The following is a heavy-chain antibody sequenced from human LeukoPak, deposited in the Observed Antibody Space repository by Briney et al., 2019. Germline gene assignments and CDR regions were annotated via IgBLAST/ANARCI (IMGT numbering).Heavy chain of an antibody. Sequence: GGSLRLSCAASGFTFSSYSMNWVRQAPGKGLEWISYIVGSGSTIYYADSVKGRFSISRDNAKNSLYLQVNSLRADDTAVYYCARGGLWLTDGMDVWGQGTTVTVSS. CDR2: IVGSGSTI. V-gene: IGHV3-48*04. J-gene: IGHJ6*02. CDR3: ARGGLWLTDGMDV. D-gene: IGHD3-10*01. CDR1: GFTFSSYS.